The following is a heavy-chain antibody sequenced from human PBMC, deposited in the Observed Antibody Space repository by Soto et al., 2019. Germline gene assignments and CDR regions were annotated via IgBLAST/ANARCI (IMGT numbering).Heavy chain of an antibody. J-gene: IGHJ4*02. V-gene: IGHV3-21*01. D-gene: IGHD5-12*01. CDR1: GFTFSNYN. CDR3: ARCVTGVQDGYNYIPNY. Sequence: EVQLVESGGGLVKPGASLRLSCAASGFTFSNYNMIWVRQAPGKGLEWVSSISRSSGYIYYADSMKGRFTISRDNAKNSLFLQMNSLRDEDTAVYFCARCVTGVQDGYNYIPNYWGQGTQVTVSS. CDR2: ISRSSGYI.